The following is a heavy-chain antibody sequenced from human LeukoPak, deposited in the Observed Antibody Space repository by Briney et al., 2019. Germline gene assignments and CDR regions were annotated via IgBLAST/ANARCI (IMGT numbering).Heavy chain of an antibody. CDR1: VRPISRYY. V-gene: IGHV4-59*08. Sequence: PSETLSLTCTVSVRPISRYYWIWIRQPPGKGLEWIGYLFHSGTRMYNPSLKSRVTISADRTKNQFFLRINSTTAADTAVYYCARRRGWKQQVVYFDYWGQGTLATVSS. CDR3: ARRRGWKQQVVYFDY. D-gene: IGHD6-13*01. J-gene: IGHJ4*02. CDR2: LFHSGTR.